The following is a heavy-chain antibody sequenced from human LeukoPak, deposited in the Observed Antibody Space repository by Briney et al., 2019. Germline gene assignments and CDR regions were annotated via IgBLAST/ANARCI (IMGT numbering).Heavy chain of an antibody. J-gene: IGHJ3*02. V-gene: IGHV3-23*01. CDR2: ISGSGGST. D-gene: IGHD3-9*01. CDR1: GFAFSSYA. CDR3: AKLKGYFDWLSPKGRDTFDI. Sequence: PGGSLRLSCAASGFAFSSYAMTWVRQAPGKGLEWVSAISGSGGSTYYADSVKGRFTISRDNSKNTLYLQMNSLRAEDTAVYYCAKLKGYFDWLSPKGRDTFDIWGQGTMVTVSS.